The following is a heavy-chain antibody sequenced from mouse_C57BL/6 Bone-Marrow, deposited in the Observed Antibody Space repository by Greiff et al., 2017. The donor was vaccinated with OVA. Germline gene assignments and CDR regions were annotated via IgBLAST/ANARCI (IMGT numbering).Heavy chain of an antibody. D-gene: IGHD2-1*01. CDR1: GYTFTSYG. Sequence: VQLQQSGAELARPGASVKLSCKASGYTFTSYGISWVKQRTGRGLEWIGEIYPRSGNTYYNEKFKGKATLTADKSSSTAYMELRSLTSEDSAVYFCARGGLWYLYDLDYWGQGTTLTVSS. CDR2: IYPRSGNT. CDR3: ARGGLWYLYDLDY. V-gene: IGHV1-81*01. J-gene: IGHJ2*01.